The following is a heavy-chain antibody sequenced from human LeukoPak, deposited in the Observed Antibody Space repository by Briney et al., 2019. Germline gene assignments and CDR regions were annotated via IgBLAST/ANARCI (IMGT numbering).Heavy chain of an antibody. V-gene: IGHV3-30*04. J-gene: IGHJ4*02. CDR3: ARDRDGGKYSSSWYSHSGLDY. CDR2: ISYDGRNK. D-gene: IGHD6-13*01. Sequence: GRSLRLSCAASRFTFSSSAMPWVRQAPGMGLEWVAVISYDGRNKYYADSVKGRFTISRDNSKNTLYLQMNSLRAEDTAVYYCARDRDGGKYSSSWYSHSGLDYWGQGTLVTVSS. CDR1: RFTFSSSA.